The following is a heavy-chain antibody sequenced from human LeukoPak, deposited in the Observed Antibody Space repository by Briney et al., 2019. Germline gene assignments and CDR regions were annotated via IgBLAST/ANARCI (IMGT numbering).Heavy chain of an antibody. Sequence: PSETLSLTCTVSGASVNSDDYYWSWIRQPPGKGLEWIGYIYYNEITFYNPSLKSRATISVDTSKNQFSLKLNSVTAADTAVYYCARARVVGGTPFDYWGQGTLVTVSS. CDR3: ARARVVGGTPFDY. V-gene: IGHV4-30-4*01. J-gene: IGHJ4*02. D-gene: IGHD6-19*01. CDR2: IYYNEIT. CDR1: GASVNSDDYY.